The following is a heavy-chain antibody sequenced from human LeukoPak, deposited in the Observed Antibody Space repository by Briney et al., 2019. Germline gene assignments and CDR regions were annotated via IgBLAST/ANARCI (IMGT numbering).Heavy chain of an antibody. D-gene: IGHD6-25*01. CDR2: INPNSGGT. V-gene: IGHV1-2*02. J-gene: IGHJ6*03. CDR3: ARGNSEYSTGYGDYYYYMDV. Sequence: ASVKVSCKASGYTFTGYYMHWVRQAPGQGLEWMGWINPNSGGTNYAQKFQGRVTMTRDTSISTAYMELGRLRSDDTAVYYCARGNSEYSTGYGDYYYYMDVWGKGTTVTVSS. CDR1: GYTFTGYY.